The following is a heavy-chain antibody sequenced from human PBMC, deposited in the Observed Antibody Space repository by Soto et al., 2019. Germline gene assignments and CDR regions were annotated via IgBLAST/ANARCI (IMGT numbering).Heavy chain of an antibody. Sequence: QVQLVQYGAEVKKPGASVKVSCKASGYTFTNYGIIWVRQARGQGIEWMGWISAYNGNTDYAQKLQGRVTMTTDTSTSTAYMELRSLRSDDTAVYYCARAPPGDTTRFDPWGQGTLVTVSS. CDR1: GYTFTNYG. CDR2: ISAYNGNT. J-gene: IGHJ5*02. D-gene: IGHD3-16*01. V-gene: IGHV1-18*01. CDR3: ARAPPGDTTRFDP.